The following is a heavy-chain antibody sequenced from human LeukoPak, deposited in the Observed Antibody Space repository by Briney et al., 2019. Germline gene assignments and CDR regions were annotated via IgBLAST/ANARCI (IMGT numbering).Heavy chain of an antibody. J-gene: IGHJ4*02. V-gene: IGHV5-51*01. CDR3: ARQWFTRGGTYLFY. CDR2: IYPGDSDT. Sequence: GESLKISCKGSGYTFSTYWIAWVRQMPGKGLEWMGVIYPGDSDTRYSPSFQGQVTISADKSISTAYLQWSSLKASDTAMYYCARQWFTRGGTYLFYWGQGTLVTVSS. D-gene: IGHD1-26*01. CDR1: GYTFSTYW.